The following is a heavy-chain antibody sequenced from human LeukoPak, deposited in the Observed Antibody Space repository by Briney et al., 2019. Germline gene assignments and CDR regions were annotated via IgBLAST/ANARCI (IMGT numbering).Heavy chain of an antibody. CDR1: GFTFSSYW. CDR3: ARVFRGSSSWYVAYYGMDV. Sequence: PGGSLRLSCAASGFTFSSYWMSWVRQAPGKGLEWVANIKQDGSEKYYVDSVKGRFTISRDNAKNSLYLQMNSLRAEDTAVYYCARVFRGSSSWYVAYYGMDVWGQGTTVTVSS. CDR2: IKQDGSEK. J-gene: IGHJ6*02. V-gene: IGHV3-7*01. D-gene: IGHD6-13*01.